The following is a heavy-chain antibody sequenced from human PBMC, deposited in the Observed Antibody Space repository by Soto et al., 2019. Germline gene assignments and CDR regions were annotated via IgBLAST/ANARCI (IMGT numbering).Heavy chain of an antibody. CDR3: ARERGFSGSYLQVPGMDV. D-gene: IGHD1-26*01. CDR2: IYYSGST. J-gene: IGHJ6*02. CDR1: GGSISSGGYY. Sequence: PSETLSLTCTVSGGSISSGGYYWSWIRQHPGKGLEWIGYIYYSGSTYYNPSLKSRVTISVDTSKNQFSLKLSSVTAADTAVYYCARERGFSGSYLQVPGMDVWGQGTTVTVSS. V-gene: IGHV4-31*03.